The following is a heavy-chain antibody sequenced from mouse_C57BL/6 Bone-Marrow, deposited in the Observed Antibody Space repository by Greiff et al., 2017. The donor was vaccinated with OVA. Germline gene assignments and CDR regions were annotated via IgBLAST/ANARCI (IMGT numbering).Heavy chain of an antibody. V-gene: IGHV10-3*01. CDR2: ISSKSSNYAT. J-gene: IGHJ3*01. Sequence: DVMLVESGGGLVQPKGSLKLSCAASGFTFNTYAMHWVRQAPGKGLEWVARISSKSSNYATYYAVSVKDRVTISRDDSQSMLYLQMNNLKTEDTAMYYCVRDECLAYWGQGTTVTVSA. CDR3: VRDECLAY. CDR1: GFTFNTYA. D-gene: IGHD6-1*01.